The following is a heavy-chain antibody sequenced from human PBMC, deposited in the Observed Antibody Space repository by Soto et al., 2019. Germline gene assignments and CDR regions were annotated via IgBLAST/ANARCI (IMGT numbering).Heavy chain of an antibody. CDR2: IYYSGST. D-gene: IGHD2-15*01. Sequence: QLLESGPGLVKPSETLSLTCTVSGGSISSSSYYWGWIRQPPGKGLEWIGSIYYSGSTYYNPSLKSRVTISVDTSKNQFSLKLSSVTAADTAVYYCASPLQDTYYYYCGMDVWGQGTTVTVSS. CDR3: ASPLQDTYYYYCGMDV. J-gene: IGHJ6*02. V-gene: IGHV4-39*01. CDR1: GGSISSSSYY.